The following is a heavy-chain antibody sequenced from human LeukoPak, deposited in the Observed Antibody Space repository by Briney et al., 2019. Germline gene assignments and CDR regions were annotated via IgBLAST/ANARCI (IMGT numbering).Heavy chain of an antibody. CDR3: VRLGRGIPAGDTDY. CDR2: IYDSGIT. V-gene: IGHV4-39*01. J-gene: IGHJ4*02. D-gene: IGHD6-13*01. CDR1: GDSINNSSYY. Sequence: SETLSLTCTVSGDSINNSSYYWGWIRQPPGKGLEWIASIYDSGITYYNMSLRSRVTLSIDTSKKQFSLKLSSVTAADSAVFYCVRLGRGIPAGDTDYWGQGTLVTVSS.